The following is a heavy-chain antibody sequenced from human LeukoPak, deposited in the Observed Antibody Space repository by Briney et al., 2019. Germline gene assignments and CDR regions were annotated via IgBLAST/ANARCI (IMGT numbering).Heavy chain of an antibody. CDR3: AKDGYGYDSSGYRLRDAFDI. V-gene: IGHV3-23*01. CDR2: ISASGGST. CDR1: GFTFDNYG. Sequence: PGGSLRLSCAASGFTFDNYGISWVRQAPGKGLNWVSGISASGGSTYYADSVKGRFTISRDNSKNMVYLQMTTLRAEDTALYYCAKDGYGYDSSGYRLRDAFDIWGQGTMVTVSS. J-gene: IGHJ3*02. D-gene: IGHD3-22*01.